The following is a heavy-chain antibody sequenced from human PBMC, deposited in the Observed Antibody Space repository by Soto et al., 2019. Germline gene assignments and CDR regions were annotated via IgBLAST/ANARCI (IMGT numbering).Heavy chain of an antibody. D-gene: IGHD6-19*01. J-gene: IGHJ6*02. CDR1: GYTFTSYY. Sequence: ASVKVSCKASGYTFTSYYMHWVRQAPGQGLEWMGIINPSGGSTSYAQKFQGRVTMTRDTSTSTVYMELSSLRSEDTAVYYCARAQWLGGLDCYYGMDVWGQGTTVTVSS. V-gene: IGHV1-46*01. CDR3: ARAQWLGGLDCYYGMDV. CDR2: INPSGGST.